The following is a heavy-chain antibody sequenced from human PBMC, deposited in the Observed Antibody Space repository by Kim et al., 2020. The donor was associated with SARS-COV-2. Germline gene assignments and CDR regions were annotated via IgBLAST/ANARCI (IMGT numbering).Heavy chain of an antibody. J-gene: IGHJ4*02. V-gene: IGHV4-61*01. CDR2: IYYSGST. CDR3: ARLNPGIAAALDY. Sequence: SETLSLTCTVSGGSVSSGSYYWSWIRQPPGKGLEWIGYIYYSGSTNYNPSLKSRVTISVDTSKNQFSLKLSSVTAADTAVYYCARLNPGIAAALDYWGQGTLVTVSS. D-gene: IGHD6-13*01. CDR1: GGSVSSGSYY.